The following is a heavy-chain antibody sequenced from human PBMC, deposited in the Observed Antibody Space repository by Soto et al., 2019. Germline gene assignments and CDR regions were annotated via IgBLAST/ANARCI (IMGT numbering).Heavy chain of an antibody. CDR1: GGSISSYY. J-gene: IGHJ4*02. CDR3: ARGSGTSRASYLNY. CDR2: IYYSGST. Sequence: PSETLSLTCTVSGGSISSYYWSWIRQPPGKGLEWIGYIYYSGSTNYNPSLKSRVTISVDTSKNQFSLKLSSVTAADTAVYYCARGSGTSRASYLNYWGQGTLVTVSS. V-gene: IGHV4-59*01. D-gene: IGHD1-7*01.